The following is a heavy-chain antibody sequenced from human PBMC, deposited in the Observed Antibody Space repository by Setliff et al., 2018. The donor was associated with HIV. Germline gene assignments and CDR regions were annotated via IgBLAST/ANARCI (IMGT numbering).Heavy chain of an antibody. CDR2: INPNSGGT. CDR3: GRVPYKSAWFSGGHNPFDV. V-gene: IGHV1-2*02. Sequence: GASVKVSCKASGYTFSDFYIHWVRQAPGQGLEWMGWINPNSGGTKYGQNFQGRVTMTIDTSTSTVYMDLRSLTTDDTAVYYCGRVPYKSAWFSGGHNPFDVWGQGTMVTVSS. D-gene: IGHD6-19*01. CDR1: GYTFSDFY. J-gene: IGHJ3*01.